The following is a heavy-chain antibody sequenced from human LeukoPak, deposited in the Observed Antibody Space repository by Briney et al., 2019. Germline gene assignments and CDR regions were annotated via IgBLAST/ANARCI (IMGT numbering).Heavy chain of an antibody. CDR3: ARSRQSDY. Sequence: PGGSLRLSCAASGFSFSNYWIHWVRRASGKGLVWVSRINSGASTTTYADSVKGRFTISRDNVNNTVYLQMNSLRAEDTAVYYCARSRQSDYWGQGTLVTVSS. CDR2: INSGASTT. CDR1: GFSFSNYW. J-gene: IGHJ4*02. V-gene: IGHV3-74*03.